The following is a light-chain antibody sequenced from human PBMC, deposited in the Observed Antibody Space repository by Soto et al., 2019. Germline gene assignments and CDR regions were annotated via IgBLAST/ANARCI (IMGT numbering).Light chain of an antibody. CDR2: DAS. CDR3: QQYSDWKT. J-gene: IGKJ2*01. CDR1: RNVGSK. V-gene: IGKV3-15*01. Sequence: ETVMTQSPATLSVSPGERVTLSCRASRNVGSKLAWYQQKPGQAPRLLISDASTRATGIPARFSGSGSGTEFTLTISSLQSEDFAVYYCQQYSDWKTFGQGTKLEIK.